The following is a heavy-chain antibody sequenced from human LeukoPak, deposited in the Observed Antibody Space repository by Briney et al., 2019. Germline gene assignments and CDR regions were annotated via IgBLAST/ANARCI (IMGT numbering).Heavy chain of an antibody. CDR2: ISGSGGNT. J-gene: IGHJ4*02. V-gene: IGHV3-23*01. CDR1: GFTFSSYA. CDR3: AKEAVDYDILTGYYTTGYFDY. D-gene: IGHD3-9*01. Sequence: GGSLRLSCPASGFTFSSYAMSWVRQAPGKGLEWVSGISGSGGNTYYADSVKGRFTISRDNSKNTLYLQMSSLRAEDTAVYYCAKEAVDYDILTGYYTTGYFDYWGQGTLVTVSS.